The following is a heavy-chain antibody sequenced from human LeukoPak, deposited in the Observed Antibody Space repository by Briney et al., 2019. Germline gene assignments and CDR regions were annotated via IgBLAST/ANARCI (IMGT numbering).Heavy chain of an antibody. D-gene: IGHD3-22*01. CDR2: NNGST. CDR3: ARVGLYYFDSSGYYNPDGFDI. V-gene: IGHV4-59*01. Sequence: SETLSLTCTVSGGSIRSYYWSWIRQPPGKGLEWIGYNNGSTNYNPSLKSRVTISIDTSKNQFSLKLSSVTAADTAVYYCARVGLYYFDSSGYYNPDGFDIWGQGTMVTVSS. CDR1: GGSIRSYY. J-gene: IGHJ3*02.